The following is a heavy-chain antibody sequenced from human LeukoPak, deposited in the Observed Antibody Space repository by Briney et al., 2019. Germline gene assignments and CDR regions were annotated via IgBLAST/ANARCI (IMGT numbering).Heavy chain of an antibody. D-gene: IGHD6-6*01. Sequence: GGSLRLSCAASGFTFSSYWMSWVRQAPGKGLEWVANIKQDGSEKYYVDSVKGRFTISRDNAKNSLYLQMNSLRAEDTAVYYCARDLGRYSSSSGVFRFDPWGQGTLVTVSS. CDR3: ARDLGRYSSSSGVFRFDP. J-gene: IGHJ5*02. V-gene: IGHV3-7*01. CDR1: GFTFSSYW. CDR2: IKQDGSEK.